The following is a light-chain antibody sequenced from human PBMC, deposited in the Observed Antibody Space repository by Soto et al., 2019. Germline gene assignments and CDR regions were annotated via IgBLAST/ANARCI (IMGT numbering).Light chain of an antibody. V-gene: IGLV1-40*01. CDR1: SSNLGAGYD. CDR2: GNR. J-gene: IGLJ3*02. CDR3: QAYDYSLTASV. Sequence: QPVLTQPPSVSGAPGQRVTLSCTGNSSNLGAGYDVHWYKQVPVAAPKLVIFGNRNRPSGVPERFSGSKSGTSASLAITGLQAEDEADYYCQAYDYSLTASVFGGGTKVTVL.